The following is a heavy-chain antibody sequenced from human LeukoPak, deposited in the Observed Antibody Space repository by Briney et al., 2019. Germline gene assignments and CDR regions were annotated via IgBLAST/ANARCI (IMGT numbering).Heavy chain of an antibody. D-gene: IGHD6-13*01. CDR2: IYYSGST. V-gene: IGHV4-31*03. Sequence: SQTLSLTCTVSGGSINSGGYYWSWIRQHPGKGLEWIGYIYYSGSTYYSPSLKSRVTISVDTSRNQFSLKLSSVTAADTAVYYCARDRLYSGTPYFDSWGQGTLVTVST. J-gene: IGHJ4*02. CDR3: ARDRLYSGTPYFDS. CDR1: GGSINSGGYY.